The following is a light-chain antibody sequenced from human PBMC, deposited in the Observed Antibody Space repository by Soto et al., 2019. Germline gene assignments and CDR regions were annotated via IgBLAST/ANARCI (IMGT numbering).Light chain of an antibody. CDR2: EVN. CDR3: TSFAGINNFVV. V-gene: IGLV2-8*01. J-gene: IGLJ2*01. Sequence: QSALTQPASVSGSPGQSITISCAGTMRDVGGYNLVSWYQQHPGRAPKLMIFEVNKRPSGVPDRFSGSKSGNTASLTVSGLQTEDEADYYCTSFAGINNFVVFGGGTKLTVL. CDR1: MRDVGGYNL.